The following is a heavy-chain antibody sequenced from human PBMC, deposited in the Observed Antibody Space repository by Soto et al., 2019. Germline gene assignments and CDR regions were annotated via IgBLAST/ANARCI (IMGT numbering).Heavy chain of an antibody. CDR2: ISYDGSNK. CDR3: ASIGRDGYNFNDY. Sequence: PVGSLRLSCAASGFTFSSYAMHWVRQAPGKGLEWVAVISYDGSNKYYADSVEGRFTISRDNSKNTLYLQMNSLRAEDTAVYYCASIGRDGYNFNDYWGQGTLVTVSS. D-gene: IGHD5-12*01. V-gene: IGHV3-30-3*01. CDR1: GFTFSSYA. J-gene: IGHJ4*02.